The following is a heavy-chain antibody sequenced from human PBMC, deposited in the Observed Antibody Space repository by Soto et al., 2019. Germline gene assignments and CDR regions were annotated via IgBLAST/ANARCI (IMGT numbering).Heavy chain of an antibody. CDR3: ARASQMIVVLNAFDI. Sequence: GASVKVSCKASGGTFSSYAISWLRQSPGQGLEWMGGIIPIFGTANYAQKFQGRVTITADESTSTAYMELSSLRSEDTAVYYCARASQMIVVLNAFDIWGQGTMVTVSS. V-gene: IGHV1-69*13. CDR2: IIPIFGTA. CDR1: GGTFSSYA. D-gene: IGHD3-22*01. J-gene: IGHJ3*02.